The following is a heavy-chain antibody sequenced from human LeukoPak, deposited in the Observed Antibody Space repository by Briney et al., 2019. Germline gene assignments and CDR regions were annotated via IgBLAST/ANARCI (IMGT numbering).Heavy chain of an antibody. Sequence: SETLSLTCTVSGGSISSSSYYWGWIRQPPGKGLEWIGSIYYSGSTYYNPSLKRRVTISVATSRNQFSLKLSSVTAADTAVYYCARPKYSSSWYEASAFDIWGQGTMVTVSS. CDR3: ARPKYSSSWYEASAFDI. CDR1: GGSISSSSYY. CDR2: IYYSGST. J-gene: IGHJ3*02. V-gene: IGHV4-39*07. D-gene: IGHD6-13*01.